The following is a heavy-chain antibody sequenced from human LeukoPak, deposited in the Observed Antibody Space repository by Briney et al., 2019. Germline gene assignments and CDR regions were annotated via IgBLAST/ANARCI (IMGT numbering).Heavy chain of an antibody. Sequence: GESLRLSCAASGFTFSSYWMNWVRQAPGKGLVWVSRIASDGSSTTYADSVKGRFSISRDNAKNTLYLQMNSLRVEDTAVYYCAKDSKPVAPRWSDYWGQGTQVTVSS. CDR1: GFTFSSYW. D-gene: IGHD2-2*01. CDR3: AKDSKPVAPRWSDY. J-gene: IGHJ4*02. CDR2: IASDGSST. V-gene: IGHV3-74*01.